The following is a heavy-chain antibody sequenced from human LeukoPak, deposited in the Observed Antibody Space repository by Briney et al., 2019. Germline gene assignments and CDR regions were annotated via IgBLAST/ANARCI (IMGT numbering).Heavy chain of an antibody. V-gene: IGHV3-23*01. Sequence: GGSLRLSCAASGVTFSSYAMSWVRQAPGKGLEWVSGISGSGGSTYYADSVKGRFTISRDNSRNTLYLQMNSLRAEDTAEYYCAKDRLGRYYYFDYWGRGTLVTVSS. CDR3: AKDRLGRYYYFDY. D-gene: IGHD3-16*01. CDR1: GVTFSSYA. J-gene: IGHJ4*02. CDR2: ISGSGGST.